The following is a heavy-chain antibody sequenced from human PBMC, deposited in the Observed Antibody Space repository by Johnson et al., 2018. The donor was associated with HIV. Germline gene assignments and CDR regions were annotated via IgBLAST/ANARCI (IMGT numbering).Heavy chain of an antibody. CDR2: IRSNGGST. CDR3: ARDRGAARDAFDI. V-gene: IGHV3-64*01. D-gene: IGHD6-6*01. Sequence: VHLVESGGSVVRPGGSLRLSCAASGFTFSSYAMHWVRQAPGKGLEYVSAIRSNGGSTYYANSVTGRFTISRDNAKNSLYLQMNSLRAEDTAVYYCARDRGAARDAFDIWGQGTMVTVSS. CDR1: GFTFSSYA. J-gene: IGHJ3*02.